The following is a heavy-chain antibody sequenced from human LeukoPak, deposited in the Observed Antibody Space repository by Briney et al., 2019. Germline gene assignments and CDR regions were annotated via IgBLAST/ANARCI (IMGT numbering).Heavy chain of an antibody. CDR3: ARVRRSSSWYEDY. CDR2: ISGSGDST. Sequence: GGSLRLSCVASGFTFSSYGMSWVRQAPGKGLEWVSTISGSGDSTYDADSVKGRFTISRDNAKNTLYLQMNSLRAEDAAIYYCARVRRSSSWYEDYWGQGTLVTVSS. D-gene: IGHD6-13*01. V-gene: IGHV3-23*01. CDR1: GFTFSSYG. J-gene: IGHJ4*02.